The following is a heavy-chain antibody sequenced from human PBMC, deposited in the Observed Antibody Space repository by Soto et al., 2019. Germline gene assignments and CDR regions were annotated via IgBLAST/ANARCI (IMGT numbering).Heavy chain of an antibody. CDR1: GGSFSGYY. V-gene: IGHV4-34*01. J-gene: IGHJ5*02. Sequence: SETLSLTCAAYGGSFSGYYWSWLRQPPGKGLEWIGDINHSGSTNYNPSLKSRVTISVDTSKNQFSLKLSSVTAADTAVYYCARLRVTTYQRGLDPWGQGTLVTVSS. CDR3: ARLRVTTYQRGLDP. CDR2: INHSGST. D-gene: IGHD4-17*01.